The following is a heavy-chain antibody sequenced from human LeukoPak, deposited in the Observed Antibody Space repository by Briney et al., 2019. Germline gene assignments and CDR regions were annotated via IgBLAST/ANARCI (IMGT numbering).Heavy chain of an antibody. D-gene: IGHD3-10*01. V-gene: IGHV4-34*01. CDR1: GGSFSGYY. CDR2: INHSGST. CDR3: ARGRITMVRGGYYYYYMDV. J-gene: IGHJ6*03. Sequence: SETLSLTCAVYGGSFSGYYWSWIRQPPGKGREWIGEINHSGSTNYKPSLKSRVTISVDTSKNQFSLKLSSVTAADAAVYYCARGRITMVRGGYYYYYMDVWGKGTTVTVSS.